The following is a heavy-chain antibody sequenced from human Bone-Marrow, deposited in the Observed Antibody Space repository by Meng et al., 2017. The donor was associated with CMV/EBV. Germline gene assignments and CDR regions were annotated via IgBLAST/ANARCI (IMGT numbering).Heavy chain of an antibody. D-gene: IGHD5-18*01. Sequence: GESLKISCAASGFTFTDYYMSWIRQAPGKGLEWVSYIDVDGDTIFYADSVKGRFTISRDNAKNSLYLQMNSLRAEDTAVYYCARGGKNYGDYWGQGTLVTGSS. CDR3: ARGGKNYGDY. CDR1: GFTFTDYY. CDR2: IDVDGDTI. V-gene: IGHV3-11*01. J-gene: IGHJ4*02.